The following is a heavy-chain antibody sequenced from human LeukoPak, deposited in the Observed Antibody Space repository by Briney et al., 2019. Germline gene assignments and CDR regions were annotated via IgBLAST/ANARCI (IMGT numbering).Heavy chain of an antibody. D-gene: IGHD3-3*01. CDR1: GFTFTSYS. Sequence: GGSLRLSCAASGFTFTSYSMNWVRQAPGKGLEGVSSISSSSSYIYYADSVKGRFTISRDNAKNSLYLQINSLRAEDTAVYFCGGAMFGSYYYYYMDVWGKGTTVTVSS. CDR2: ISSSSSYI. CDR3: GGAMFGSYYYYYMDV. V-gene: IGHV3-21*01. J-gene: IGHJ6*03.